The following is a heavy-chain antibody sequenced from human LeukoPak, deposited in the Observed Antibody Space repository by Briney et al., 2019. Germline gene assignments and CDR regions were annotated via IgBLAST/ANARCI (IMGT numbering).Heavy chain of an antibody. D-gene: IGHD6-13*01. CDR1: GYTFTSYD. V-gene: IGHV1-8*01. Sequence: ASVKVSCKASGYTFTSYDINWVRQATGQGLEWMGWMNPNSGNTGYAQKFQGRVTMTRNTSISTAYMELSSLRSEDTAVYYCARESSWYGDWFDPWGQGTLVTVSS. CDR2: MNPNSGNT. J-gene: IGHJ5*02. CDR3: ARESSWYGDWFDP.